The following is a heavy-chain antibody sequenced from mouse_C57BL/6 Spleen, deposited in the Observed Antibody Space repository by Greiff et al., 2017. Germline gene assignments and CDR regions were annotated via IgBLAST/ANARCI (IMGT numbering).Heavy chain of an antibody. Sequence: QVQLQQPGAELVMPGASVKLSCKASGYTFTSYWMHWVKQRPGQGLEWIGEIDPSDSYTNYNQKFKGKSTLTVDKSSSTAYMQLSSLTSEDSAVYYCAKWGYAERWFDYWGQGTTLTVSA. J-gene: IGHJ2*01. V-gene: IGHV1-69*01. CDR2: IDPSDSYT. CDR3: AKWGYAERWFDY. D-gene: IGHD2-2*01. CDR1: GYTFTSYW.